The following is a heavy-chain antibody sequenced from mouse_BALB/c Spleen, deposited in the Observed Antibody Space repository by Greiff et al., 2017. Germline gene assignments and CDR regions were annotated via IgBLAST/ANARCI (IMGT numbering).Heavy chain of an antibody. J-gene: IGHJ3*01. CDR3: ASGDYDYSWFAY. V-gene: IGHV14-3*02. Sequence: EVQLQQSGAELVKPGASVTLSCTASGFNIKDTYLHWVKQRPEQGLEWIGRIDPANVNTKYDPKFQGKATITADTSSNTAYLQLSSLTSEDTAVYSCASGDYDYSWFAYWGQGTLVTVSA. D-gene: IGHD2-4*01. CDR1: GFNIKDTY. CDR2: IDPANVNT.